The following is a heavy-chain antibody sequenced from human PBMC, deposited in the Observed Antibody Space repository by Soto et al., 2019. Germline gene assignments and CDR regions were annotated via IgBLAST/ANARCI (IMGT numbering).Heavy chain of an antibody. CDR1: GFTFSSYW. CDR3: ATLTRAYGDYEFSGY. CDR2: IKQDGSEK. Sequence: GGSLRLSCAASGFTFSSYWMSWVRQAPGKGLEWVANIKQDGSEKYYVDSVKGRFTISRDNAKNSLYLQMNSLRAEDTAVYYCATLTRAYGDYEFSGYWGQGTLVTVS. V-gene: IGHV3-7*03. J-gene: IGHJ4*02. D-gene: IGHD4-17*01.